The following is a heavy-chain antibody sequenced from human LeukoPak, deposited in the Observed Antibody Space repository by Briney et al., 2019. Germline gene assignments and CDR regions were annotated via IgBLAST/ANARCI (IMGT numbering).Heavy chain of an antibody. Sequence: GGSLRLSCAGSEFTVSSNYMSWVRQAPGKGLEWVSVIYSGGSTYYADSVKGRFTISRDNSKNTLYLQMNSLRAEDTAVYYCARDASGGYVFVHWGQGTLVTVSS. CDR3: ARDASGGYVFVH. V-gene: IGHV3-66*01. CDR1: EFTVSSNY. D-gene: IGHD5-12*01. J-gene: IGHJ4*02. CDR2: IYSGGST.